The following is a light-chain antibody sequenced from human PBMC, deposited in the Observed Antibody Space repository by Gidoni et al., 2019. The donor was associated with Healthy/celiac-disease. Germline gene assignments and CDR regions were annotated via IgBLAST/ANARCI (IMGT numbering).Light chain of an antibody. CDR3: QQRSNWPRT. V-gene: IGKV3-11*01. CDR2: DAS. J-gene: IGKJ4*01. CDR1: QSVSSY. Sequence: EIVLTQSPATLSLSPGERATLSCRASQSVSSYLAWYQQKPGQAPRLLIYDASNRATGIPARFSGSGSVTDFTLTISSLEPEDFAVYYCQQRSNWPRTFXGXTKVEIK.